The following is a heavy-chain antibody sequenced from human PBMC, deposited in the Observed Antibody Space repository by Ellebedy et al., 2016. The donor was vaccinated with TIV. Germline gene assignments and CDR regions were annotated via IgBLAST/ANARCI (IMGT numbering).Heavy chain of an antibody. V-gene: IGHV4-34*01. CDR1: GGSFSGYY. D-gene: IGHD1-26*01. CDR2: NNPTGST. CDR3: AREVPVVGATNRGYFDY. Sequence: MPSETLSLTCAVYGGSFSGYYWSCIRQPPEKGLECIGENNPTGSTNYNESLRSRVTISVDTSKTHFSLKLSSVTAADTAVYYCAREVPVVGATNRGYFDYWGQGALVTVSS. J-gene: IGHJ4*02.